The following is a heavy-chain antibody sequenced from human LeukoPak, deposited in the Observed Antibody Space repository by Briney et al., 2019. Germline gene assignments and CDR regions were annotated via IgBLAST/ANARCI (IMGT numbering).Heavy chain of an antibody. CDR3: ARPAATGYYFDY. J-gene: IGHJ4*02. CDR2: IYHSGST. CDR1: GYSISSGYY. Sequence: PSETLSLTCAVSGYSISSGYYWGWIRQPPGKGLEWIGSIYHSGSTYYNPSLKSRVPISVDPSKNQFSLNLSSVTAADTAVYYCARPAATGYYFDYWGQGTLVTVSS. D-gene: IGHD2-15*01. V-gene: IGHV4-38-2*01.